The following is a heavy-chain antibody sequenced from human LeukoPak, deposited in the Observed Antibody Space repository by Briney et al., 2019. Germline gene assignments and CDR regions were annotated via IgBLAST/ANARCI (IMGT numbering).Heavy chain of an antibody. J-gene: IGHJ4*02. CDR3: ARFTSGYYGYFDY. Sequence: ASVKVSCKASGYTFSGYYMHWVRQAPGQGLEGVGWINPNSGGTNYAQKFQGRVTMTRDTSISTAYMELNRLSSDDTAVYYCARFTSGYYGYFDYWGQGTLVTVSS. D-gene: IGHD3-22*01. CDR1: GYTFSGYY. V-gene: IGHV1-2*02. CDR2: INPNSGGT.